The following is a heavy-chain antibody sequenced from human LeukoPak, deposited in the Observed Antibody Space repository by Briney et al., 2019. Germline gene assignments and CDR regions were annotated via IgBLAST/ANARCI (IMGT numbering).Heavy chain of an antibody. J-gene: IGHJ4*02. CDR1: GYTFTSYV. CDR3: ASYDYGDYVGRY. V-gene: IGHV1-18*01. Sequence: AAVNVSCKGSGYTFTSYVIRWVRQAPGQGGEGMGWISAYNGNTNYAQKLQGRVTMNTDTSTSTAYMELRSLRSDDTAVYYCASYDYGDYVGRYWGQGTLVTVSS. D-gene: IGHD4-17*01. CDR2: ISAYNGNT.